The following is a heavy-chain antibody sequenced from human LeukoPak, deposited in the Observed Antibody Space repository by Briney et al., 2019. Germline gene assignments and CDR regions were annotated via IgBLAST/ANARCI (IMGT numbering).Heavy chain of an antibody. CDR1: GGSIRSYY. V-gene: IGHV4-4*07. D-gene: IGHD2-8*01. CDR2: IFTSGTT. CDR3: ARSYGINDAFDI. J-gene: IGHJ3*02. Sequence: SETLSLTCTGSGGSIRSYYWSWIRQPAGKGLEWIGRIFTSGTTDYNPSLKSRVTMSVDTSKNQFSLKLSSVTAADTAVYYCARSYGINDAFDIWGQGTMVTVSS.